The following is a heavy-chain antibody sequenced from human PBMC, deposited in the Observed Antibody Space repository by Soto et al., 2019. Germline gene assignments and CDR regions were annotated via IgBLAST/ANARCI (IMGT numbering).Heavy chain of an antibody. CDR1: GYTFTSYF. CDR3: ARQNYYSGMDV. V-gene: IGHV1-18*01. Sequence: ASVKVSCKASGYTFTSYFITWVRQAPGQGLEWMGWISAYNGNTNYAQMLQGRVTMTTDTSTATAYMEMRSLRSDDTAVYYCARQNYYSGMDVWGQGTTVTVSS. CDR2: ISAYNGNT. J-gene: IGHJ6*02.